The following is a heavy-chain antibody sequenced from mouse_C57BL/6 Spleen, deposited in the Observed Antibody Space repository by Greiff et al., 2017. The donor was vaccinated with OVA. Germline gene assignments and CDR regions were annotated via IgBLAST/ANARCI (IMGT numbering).Heavy chain of an antibody. D-gene: IGHD1-1*01. CDR1: GYAFSSSW. CDR2: IYPGDGDT. J-gene: IGHJ4*01. CDR3: ARIYYYGSSPYYYAMDY. Sequence: VQLQQSGPELVKPGASVKISCKASGYAFSSSWMNWVKQRPGKGLEWIGRIYPGDGDTNYNGKFKGKATLTADKSSSTAYMQLSSLTSEDSAVYFCARIYYYGSSPYYYAMDYWVKEPQSPSPQ. V-gene: IGHV1-82*01.